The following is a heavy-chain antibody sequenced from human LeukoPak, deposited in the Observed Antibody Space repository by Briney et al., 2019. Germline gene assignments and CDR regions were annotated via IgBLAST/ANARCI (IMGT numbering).Heavy chain of an antibody. J-gene: IGHJ6*02. V-gene: IGHV3-21*04. CDR3: ARDKGLRFLEWSIPGGYYYYGMDV. Sequence: GGSLRLSCAASGFTFSSYSMNWVRQAPGKGLEWVSSISSSSSYIYYADSVKGRFTISRDNAKNSLYLQMNSLRAEDTAVYCCARDKGLRFLEWSIPGGYYYYGMDVWGQGTTVTVSS. D-gene: IGHD3-3*01. CDR2: ISSSSSYI. CDR1: GFTFSSYS.